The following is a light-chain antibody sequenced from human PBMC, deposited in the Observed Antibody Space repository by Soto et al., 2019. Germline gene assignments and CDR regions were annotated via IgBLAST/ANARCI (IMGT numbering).Light chain of an antibody. J-gene: IGLJ1*01. CDR1: NSDVGAYNY. CDR2: EVS. V-gene: IGLV2-14*01. CDR3: SSYPSSSTYV. Sequence: QSVLTQPASVSGSPGQSITISCTGTNSDVGAYNYVSWCQQYPGKAPKLIIYEVSNRPSGVSNRFSGSKSGNTASLTISGLQAQDEADYYCSSYPSSSTYVFGTGTKVTVL.